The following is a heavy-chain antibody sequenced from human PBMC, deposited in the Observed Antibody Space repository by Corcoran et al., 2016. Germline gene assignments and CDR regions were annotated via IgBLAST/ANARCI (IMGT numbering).Heavy chain of an antibody. CDR3: ARSGVLWFGAPFYGMDV. D-gene: IGHD3-10*01. V-gene: IGHV1-3*01. CDR1: GYTFTSYA. Sequence: QVQLVQSGAEVKKPGASVKVSCKASGYTFTSYAMHWVRQAPGQRLEWMGWINAGNGNTKYSQKFQGRVTITRDTSASTAYMELSSLRSEDTAVYYCARSGVLWFGAPFYGMDVWGQGTTVTVSS. CDR2: INAGNGNT. J-gene: IGHJ6*02.